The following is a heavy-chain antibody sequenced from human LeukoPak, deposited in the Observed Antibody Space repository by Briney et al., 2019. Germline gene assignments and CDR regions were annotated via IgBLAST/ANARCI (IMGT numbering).Heavy chain of an antibody. J-gene: IGHJ3*02. Sequence: ASVKVSCKASGYTFTSYYMHWVRQAPGQGLEWMGIINPSGGSTSYAQKFQGRVTMTRDTSTSTVYMELSSLRSEDTAVYYCARDKGYSGSYRYAFDIWGQGTMVTASS. V-gene: IGHV1-46*01. CDR2: INPSGGST. D-gene: IGHD1-26*01. CDR3: ARDKGYSGSYRYAFDI. CDR1: GYTFTSYY.